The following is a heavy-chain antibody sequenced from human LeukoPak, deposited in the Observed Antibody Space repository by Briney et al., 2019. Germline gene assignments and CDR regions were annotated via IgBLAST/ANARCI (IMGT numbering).Heavy chain of an antibody. CDR3: ANRLSYNSAIDY. J-gene: IGHJ4*02. CDR2: ISSSGSTI. D-gene: IGHD3-16*02. V-gene: IGHV3-11*01. Sequence: PGGSLRLSCAASGFTFSDYYMSWIRQAPGKGLEWVSYISSSGSTIYYADSVKGRFTISRDNAKNSLYLQMNSLRAEDTAVYYCANRLSYNSAIDYWGQGTLVTVSS. CDR1: GFTFSDYY.